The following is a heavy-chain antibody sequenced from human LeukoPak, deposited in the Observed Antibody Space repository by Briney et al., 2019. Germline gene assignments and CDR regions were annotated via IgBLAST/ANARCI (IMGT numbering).Heavy chain of an antibody. CDR1: GYTFTSYG. CDR2: ISAYNGNT. Sequence: ASVKVSCKASGYTFTSYGISWVRQAPGQGLEWMGWISAYNGNTNYAQKLQGRVTMTTDTSTSTAYMELRSLRSDDTAVYYCARAAWNGGSSPPLDYWAQEPWVTVP. V-gene: IGHV1-18*01. J-gene: IGHJ4*02. D-gene: IGHD1-26*01. CDR3: ARAAWNGGSSPPLDY.